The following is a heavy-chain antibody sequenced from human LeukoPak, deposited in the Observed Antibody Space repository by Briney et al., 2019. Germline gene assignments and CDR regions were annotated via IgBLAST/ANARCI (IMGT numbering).Heavy chain of an antibody. CDR2: ISSSSSTI. CDR3: ARGRVITMVRGVLVY. CDR1: GFTFSSYS. D-gene: IGHD3-10*01. J-gene: IGHJ4*02. Sequence: GSPRLSCAASGFTFSSYSMNWARQAPGKGLEWVSYISSSSSTIYYADSVKGRFTISRDNAKNSLYLQMNSLRAEDTAVYYCARGRVITMVRGVLVYWGQGTLVTVSS. V-gene: IGHV3-48*01.